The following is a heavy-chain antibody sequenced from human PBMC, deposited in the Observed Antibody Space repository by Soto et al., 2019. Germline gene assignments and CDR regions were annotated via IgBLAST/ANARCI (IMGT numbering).Heavy chain of an antibody. CDR3: ARVGPTVVTTIDY. CDR1: GFTFGSYS. D-gene: IGHD4-4*01. V-gene: IGHV3-21*01. CDR2: ISSSSGYI. J-gene: IGHJ4*02. Sequence: EVQLLESGGGLVKPGGSLRLSCAASGFTFGSYSMNWVRQAPGKGLEWVSTISSSSGYIYYADSVKGRFTISRDNANNRLYLQITRLTAEDTAVHYCARVGPTVVTTIDYWGQGTLVTVSS.